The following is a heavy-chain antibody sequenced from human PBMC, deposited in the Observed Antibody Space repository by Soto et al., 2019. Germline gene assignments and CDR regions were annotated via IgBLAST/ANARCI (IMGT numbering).Heavy chain of an antibody. Sequence: GGSLRLSCAASGFTFSSYAMSWVRQAPGKGLEWVSAISGSGGSTYYADSVKGRFTISRDNSKNTLYLQMNSLRAEDTAVYYCAKGPGSGSYYNVYYFDYWGQGTLVTVSS. D-gene: IGHD3-10*01. CDR1: GFTFSSYA. CDR3: AKGPGSGSYYNVYYFDY. J-gene: IGHJ4*02. V-gene: IGHV3-23*01. CDR2: ISGSGGST.